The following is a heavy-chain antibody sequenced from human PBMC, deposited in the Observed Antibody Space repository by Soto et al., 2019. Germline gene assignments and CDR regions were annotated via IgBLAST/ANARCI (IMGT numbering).Heavy chain of an antibody. Sequence: GGSLRLSCAASGFTFSSYSMRWVRQAPGKGLEWVSAISGSGGSTYYADSVKGRFTISRDNSKNTLYLQMNSLRAEDTAVYYCAKSPPRDYESSGRVPDYWGQGTLVPFSS. CDR2: ISGSGGST. D-gene: IGHD3-22*01. V-gene: IGHV3-23*01. CDR1: GFTFSSYS. J-gene: IGHJ4*02. CDR3: AKSPPRDYESSGRVPDY.